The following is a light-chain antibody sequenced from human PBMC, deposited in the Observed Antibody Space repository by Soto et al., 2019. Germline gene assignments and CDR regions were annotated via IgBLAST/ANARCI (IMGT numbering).Light chain of an antibody. CDR2: AAS. CDR3: QQRSNWPPT. V-gene: IGKV3-15*01. Sequence: EIVMTQSPATLSVSPGERATLSCRASQSVRTDLAWYQQKPGQPPRLLIYAASTRATGVPARFSGSGSGTEFTLTISSLQSEDFGVYYCQQRSNWPPTFGGGTKVEIK. J-gene: IGKJ4*01. CDR1: QSVRTD.